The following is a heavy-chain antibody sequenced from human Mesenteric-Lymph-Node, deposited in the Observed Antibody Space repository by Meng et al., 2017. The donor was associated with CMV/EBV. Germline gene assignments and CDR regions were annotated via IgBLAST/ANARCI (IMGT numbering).Heavy chain of an antibody. CDR3: ARGNSGNFDY. J-gene: IGHJ4*02. CDR2: ISPNNGDT. D-gene: IGHD1-26*01. V-gene: IGHV1-2*02. CDR1: GYTFSVYY. Sequence: ASVKVSCKASGYTFSVYYMHWLRQAPGQGLECMGWISPNNGDTNYAQKFQGRVTMTRDTSINAVYMELSRLTPDDTAVYYCARGNSGNFDYWGQGTLVTVPQ.